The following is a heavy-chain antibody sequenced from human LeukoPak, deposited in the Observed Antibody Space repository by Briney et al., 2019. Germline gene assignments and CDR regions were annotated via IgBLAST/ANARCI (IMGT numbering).Heavy chain of an antibody. CDR3: ARDPRGYSGYESYYFDY. V-gene: IGHV1-2*02. CDR2: INPNSGGT. CDR1: GYTFTGYY. D-gene: IGHD5-12*01. Sequence: ASVKVSCKASGYTFTGYYMHWVRQAPGQGLEWMGWINPNSGGTSYAQKFQGRVTMTRATSISTTYMELSRLRSDDTAVYYCARDPRGYSGYESYYFDYWGQGTLVTVSS. J-gene: IGHJ4*02.